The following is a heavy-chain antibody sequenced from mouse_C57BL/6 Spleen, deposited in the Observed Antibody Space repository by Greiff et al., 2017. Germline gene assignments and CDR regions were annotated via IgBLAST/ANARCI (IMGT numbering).Heavy chain of an antibody. Sequence: VMLVESGAELVKPGASVKISCKASGYAFSSYWMNWVKQRPGKGLEWIGQIYPGDGDTNYNGKFKGKATLTADKSSSTAYMQLSSLTSQDSAVYFCARKDSNYDWYFEVWGTGTTVTVSS. D-gene: IGHD2-5*01. CDR2: IYPGDGDT. J-gene: IGHJ1*03. CDR3: ARKDSNYDWYFEV. CDR1: GYAFSSYW. V-gene: IGHV1-80*01.